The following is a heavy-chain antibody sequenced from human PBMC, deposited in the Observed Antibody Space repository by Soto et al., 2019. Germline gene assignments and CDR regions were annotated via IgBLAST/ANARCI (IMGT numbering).Heavy chain of an antibody. Sequence: SETLSLTCSVSGGSISGYYWSWIRQPPGKGLEWIGYIYYSGSTNYNPSLKSRVTISLDTSKNQFSLKLSSVTAADTAVYYCARGSSIAGLYYGMDVWGQGTTVTVSS. CDR2: IYYSGST. CDR1: GGSISGYY. V-gene: IGHV4-59*12. D-gene: IGHD6-6*01. CDR3: ARGSSIAGLYYGMDV. J-gene: IGHJ6*02.